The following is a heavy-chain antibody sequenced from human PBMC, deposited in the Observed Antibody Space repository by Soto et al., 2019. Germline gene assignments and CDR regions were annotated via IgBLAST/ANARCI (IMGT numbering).Heavy chain of an antibody. CDR3: ARVGRYCSGGSCFFYFDY. J-gene: IGHJ4*02. Sequence: PGGSLRLSCAASGFTFSSYSMNWVRQAPGKGLEWVSYISSSSSTIYYADSVKGRFTISRDNAKNSLYLQMNSLRAEDTAVYYCARVGRYCSGGSCFFYFDYWGQGTLVTVPS. CDR2: ISSSSSTI. CDR1: GFTFSSYS. D-gene: IGHD2-15*01. V-gene: IGHV3-48*01.